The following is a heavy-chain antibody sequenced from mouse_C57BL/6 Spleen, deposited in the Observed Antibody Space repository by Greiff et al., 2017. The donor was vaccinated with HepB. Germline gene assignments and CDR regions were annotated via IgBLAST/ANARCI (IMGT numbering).Heavy chain of an antibody. CDR3: ARKDDGYYHAMDY. V-gene: IGHV3-6*01. CDR2: ISYDGSN. D-gene: IGHD2-3*01. CDR1: GYSITSGYY. Sequence: EVKLMESGPGLVKPSQSLSLTCSVTGYSITSGYYWNWIRQFPGNKLEWMGYISYDGSNNYNPSLKNRISITRDTSKNQFFLKLNSVTTEDTATYYCARKDDGYYHAMDYWGQGTSVTVSS. J-gene: IGHJ4*01.